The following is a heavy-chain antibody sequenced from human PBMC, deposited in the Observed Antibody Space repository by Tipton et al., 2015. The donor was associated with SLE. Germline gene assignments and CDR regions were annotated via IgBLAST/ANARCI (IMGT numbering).Heavy chain of an antibody. CDR3: ARDLRYCTGDVCWRNDALDI. J-gene: IGHJ3*02. CDR1: GYTFNSYF. Sequence: QLVQSGAEVKKPGASVTVSCKASGYTFNSYFIHWVRQAPGQGLEWMGWINANSGATKYAQKFQGRVTMTRDTSISTAYMDLSRLRSDDTAVYYCARDLRYCTGDVCWRNDALDIWGQGTMVTVSS. D-gene: IGHD2-8*02. V-gene: IGHV1-2*02. CDR2: INANSGAT.